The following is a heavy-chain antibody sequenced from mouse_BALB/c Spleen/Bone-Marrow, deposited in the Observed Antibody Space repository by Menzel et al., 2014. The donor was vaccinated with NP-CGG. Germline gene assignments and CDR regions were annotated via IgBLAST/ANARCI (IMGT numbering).Heavy chain of an antibody. Sequence: EVQRVESSGGLVQPVGSLKLSCVASGFTFNTYAMNWVRQAPGKGLEWVARIKTKTNDYGTFYADSVKDRFTISRDDSQNMLYLQMNNLKTEDTAMYYCVRATAYYFDYWGQGTTLTVSS. CDR1: GFTFNTYA. J-gene: IGHJ2*01. V-gene: IGHV10-1*02. D-gene: IGHD1-2*01. CDR2: IKTKTNDYGT. CDR3: VRATAYYFDY.